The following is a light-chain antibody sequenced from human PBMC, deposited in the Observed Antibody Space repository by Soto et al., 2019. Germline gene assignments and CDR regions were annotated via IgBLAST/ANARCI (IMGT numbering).Light chain of an antibody. V-gene: IGLV2-8*01. J-gene: IGLJ1*01. Sequence: ALTQPPSASGSPGQSVTISCTGTSSDVGGHNYVSWYQQHPGKAPKLMIYEVTQRPSGVPDRFSGSKSGNTASLTVSGLQAEDEADYYCCSYAGNNNVFGTGTKVTV. CDR2: EVT. CDR3: CSYAGNNNV. CDR1: SSDVGGHNY.